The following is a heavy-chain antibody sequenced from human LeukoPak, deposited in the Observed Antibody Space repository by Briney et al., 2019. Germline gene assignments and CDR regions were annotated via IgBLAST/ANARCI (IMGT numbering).Heavy chain of an antibody. CDR2: IIPILGIA. CDR3: ARSGDYAFHWFDP. Sequence: ASVTVSCKASRGTFSSYAISWVRQAPGQGLEWMGRIIPILGIANYAQKFQGRVTITADKSTSTAYMELSSLRSEDTAVYYCARSGDYAFHWFDPWGQGTLVTVSS. CDR1: RGTFSSYA. V-gene: IGHV1-69*04. J-gene: IGHJ5*02. D-gene: IGHD4-17*01.